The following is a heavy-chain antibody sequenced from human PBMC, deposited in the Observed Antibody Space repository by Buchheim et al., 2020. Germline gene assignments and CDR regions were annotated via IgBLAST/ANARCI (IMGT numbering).Heavy chain of an antibody. CDR2: IDWDDDK. CDR3: ARIGNYYDSSGYWRDYFDY. J-gene: IGHJ4*02. CDR1: GFSLSTSGMR. V-gene: IGHV2-70*04. D-gene: IGHD3-22*01. Sequence: QVPLKESGPALVKLTQTLTLTCTFSGFSLSTSGMRVSWIRQPPGKALEWLARIDWDDDKFYSTSLKTRVTISKDTSKNQVVLTMTNMDPVDTATYYCARIGNYYDSSGYWRDYFDYWGQGTL.